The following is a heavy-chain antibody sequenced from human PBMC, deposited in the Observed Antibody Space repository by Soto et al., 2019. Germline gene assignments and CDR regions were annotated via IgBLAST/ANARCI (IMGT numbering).Heavy chain of an antibody. CDR2: IWNDGSNN. J-gene: IGHJ6*02. D-gene: IGHD1-26*01. CDR3: ARRPIPPPTRGAGNARGGMDV. CDR1: GFTFNNYA. Sequence: QVQLVESGGGVVQPGRSLRLSCAASGFTFNNYAMHWFRQAPGKGLGWLAGIWNDGSNNYYANSVKGRFTISRDNSKNTLDLQMTSLSAGDAAVYSCARRPIPPPTRGAGNARGGMDVWGQGTTVTVSS. V-gene: IGHV3-33*01.